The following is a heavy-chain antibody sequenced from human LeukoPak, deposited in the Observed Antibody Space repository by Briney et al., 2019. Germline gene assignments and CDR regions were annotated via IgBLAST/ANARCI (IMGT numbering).Heavy chain of an antibody. Sequence: GGSLRLSCAASGFTFSSYAMHWVRQAPGKGLEYVSAISSNGGSTYYANSVKGRFTISRDNSKNTLYLQMGSLRAEDMAVYYCARDRSGSYNVNYYYYYGMDVWGQGTTVTVSS. J-gene: IGHJ6*02. V-gene: IGHV3-64*01. CDR1: GFTFSSYA. D-gene: IGHD1-26*01. CDR2: ISSNGGST. CDR3: ARDRSGSYNVNYYYYYGMDV.